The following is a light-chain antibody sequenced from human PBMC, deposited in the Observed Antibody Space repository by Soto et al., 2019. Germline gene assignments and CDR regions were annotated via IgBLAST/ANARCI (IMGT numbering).Light chain of an antibody. CDR2: LNSDGSH. CDR3: QTWGTGIVI. V-gene: IGLV4-69*01. Sequence: QAVVTQSPSASASLGASVKLTCTLSSGHSSDAIAWHQKKPEKGPRLLMNLNSDGSHTKGDGIPDRFSGSTSGAERYLTISSLQSEDEADYYCQTWGTGIVIFGGGTKVTVL. J-gene: IGLJ2*01. CDR1: SGHSSDA.